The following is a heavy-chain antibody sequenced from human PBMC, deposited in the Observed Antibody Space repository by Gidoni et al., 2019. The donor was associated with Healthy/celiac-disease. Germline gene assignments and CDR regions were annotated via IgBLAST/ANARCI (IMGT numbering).Heavy chain of an antibody. J-gene: IGHJ6*02. CDR2: ISSSGSTI. D-gene: IGHD5-18*01. CDR1: GFTFSDYY. V-gene: IGHV3-11*01. Sequence: QVQLLESGGGLVKPGGSLRLSCAASGFTFSDYYMSWIRQAPGKGLEWVSYISSSGSTIYYADSVKGRFTISRDNAKNSLYLQMNSLRAEDTAVYYCARDQDTAMVPYYYYGMDVWGQGTTVTVSS. CDR3: ARDQDTAMVPYYYYGMDV.